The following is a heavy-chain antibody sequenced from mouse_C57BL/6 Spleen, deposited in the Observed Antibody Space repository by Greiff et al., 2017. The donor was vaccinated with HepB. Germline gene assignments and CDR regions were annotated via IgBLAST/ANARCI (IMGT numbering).Heavy chain of an antibody. J-gene: IGHJ2*01. Sequence: VQLQHPGAELVKPGASVKLSCKASGYTFTSYWMHWVKQRPGRGLEWIGRIDPNSGGTKYNEKFKSKATLTVDKPSSTAYMQLSSLTSEDSAVYYCAKEGPSTVVAPCDYWGQGTTLTVSS. D-gene: IGHD1-1*01. V-gene: IGHV1-72*01. CDR2: IDPNSGGT. CDR3: AKEGPSTVVAPCDY. CDR1: GYTFTSYW.